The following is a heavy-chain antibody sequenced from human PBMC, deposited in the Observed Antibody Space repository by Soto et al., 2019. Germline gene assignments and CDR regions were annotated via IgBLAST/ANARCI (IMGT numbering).Heavy chain of an antibody. Sequence: PGGAPRLSCATSGFTFSNAWRCWVRPAPGKGGEGGGRIKSKTDGGTTDYAAPVKGRFTISRDDSKNTLYLQMNSLKTEDTAVYYCTTQFVVVTAIGHYYYGMDVWGQGTTVTVSS. CDR2: IKSKTDGGTT. CDR1: GFTFSNAW. V-gene: IGHV3-15*01. D-gene: IGHD2-21*02. J-gene: IGHJ6*02. CDR3: TTQFVVVTAIGHYYYGMDV.